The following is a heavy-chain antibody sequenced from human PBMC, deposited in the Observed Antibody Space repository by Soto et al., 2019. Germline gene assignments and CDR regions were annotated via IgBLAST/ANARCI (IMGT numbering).Heavy chain of an antibody. V-gene: IGHV4-31*03. J-gene: IGHJ6*03. Sequence: QVQLQESGPGLVKPSQTLSLTCTVSGGSISSGGYYWSWIRQHPGKGLEWIGYIYYSGSTYYNPSLKSRVTISVDPSKNQFSLKLSSVTAADTAVYYCAGGDYDFWSGYYGDYYYYMDVWGKGTTVTVSS. CDR3: AGGDYDFWSGYYGDYYYYMDV. D-gene: IGHD3-3*01. CDR1: GGSISSGGYY. CDR2: IYYSGST.